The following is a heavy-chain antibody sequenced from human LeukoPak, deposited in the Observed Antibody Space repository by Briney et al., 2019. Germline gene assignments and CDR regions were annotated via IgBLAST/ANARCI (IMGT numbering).Heavy chain of an antibody. CDR3: AKDSAQYCSSTSCTLADYFDY. V-gene: IGHV3-23*01. Sequence: GGSLRLSCAASGFTFDDYAMHWVRQAPGKGLEWVSAISGSGGSTYYADSVKGRFTISRDNSKNTLYLQMNSLRAEDTAVYYCAKDSAQYCSSTSCTLADYFDYWGQGTLVTVSS. J-gene: IGHJ4*02. CDR1: GFTFDDYA. D-gene: IGHD2-2*01. CDR2: ISGSGGST.